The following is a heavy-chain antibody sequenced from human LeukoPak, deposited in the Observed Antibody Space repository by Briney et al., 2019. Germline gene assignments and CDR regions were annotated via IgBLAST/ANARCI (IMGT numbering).Heavy chain of an antibody. CDR3: ARDGGFCSSTSCYAFY. J-gene: IGHJ4*02. V-gene: IGHV1-46*01. CDR1: GYTFTSYY. Sequence: ASVKVSCKASGYTFTSYYMHWVRQAPGQGLEWMGIINPSGGSTTYAQKFQGRVTMTRDTSTSTVSMGLSSLRSEDTAVYYCARDGGFCSSTSCYAFYWGQGTLVTVSS. CDR2: INPSGGST. D-gene: IGHD2-2*01.